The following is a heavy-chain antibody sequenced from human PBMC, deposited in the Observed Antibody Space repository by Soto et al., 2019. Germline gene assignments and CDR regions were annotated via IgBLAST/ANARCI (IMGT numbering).Heavy chain of an antibody. Sequence: LSQTLSLTCAISGDSVSSNSAAWNWIRQSPSRGLEWLGRTYYRSRWYNDYAVSVKSRITVNPDTSKNQFSLHLNSVTPEDTAVYYCAATTSLQWYYMDVWGKGTTVTVSS. CDR3: AATTSLQWYYMDV. V-gene: IGHV6-1*01. J-gene: IGHJ6*03. D-gene: IGHD1-7*01. CDR2: TYYRSRWYN. CDR1: GDSVSSNSAA.